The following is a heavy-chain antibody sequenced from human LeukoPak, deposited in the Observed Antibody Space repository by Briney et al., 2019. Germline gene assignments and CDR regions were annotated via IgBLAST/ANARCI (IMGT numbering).Heavy chain of an antibody. V-gene: IGHV4-39*07. J-gene: IGHJ3*02. D-gene: IGHD3-22*01. CDR2: IYYSGTT. CDR3: ARLTVNYYDSSGDAFDI. CDR1: GGSISSSSYY. Sequence: SETLSLTCTVSGGSISSSSYYWGWIRQPPGKGLEWIGSIYYSGTTHYNPSLESRVTISVDTSKNQFSLKLSSVTAADTAVYYCARLTVNYYDSSGDAFDIWGQGTMVTVSS.